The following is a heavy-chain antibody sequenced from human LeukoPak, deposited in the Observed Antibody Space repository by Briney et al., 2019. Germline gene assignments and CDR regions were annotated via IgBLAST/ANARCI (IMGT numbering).Heavy chain of an antibody. D-gene: IGHD3-16*02. V-gene: IGHV1-69*13. CDR3: ARVRDDYVWGSYRPYYYYYMDV. CDR2: IIPIFGTA. Sequence: SVKVSCKASGGTFSSYAISWVRQAPGQGLEWMGGIIPIFGTANYAQKFQGRVTITADESTSTAYMELSSLRSEDTAVYYCARVRDDYVWGSYRPYYYYYMDVWGKGTTVTISS. CDR1: GGTFSSYA. J-gene: IGHJ6*03.